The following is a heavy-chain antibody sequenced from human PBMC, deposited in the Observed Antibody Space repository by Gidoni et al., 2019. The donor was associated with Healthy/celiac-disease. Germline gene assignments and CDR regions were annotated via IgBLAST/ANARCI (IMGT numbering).Heavy chain of an antibody. CDR3: ARVKYSLDYYYYGMDV. D-gene: IGHD5-18*01. CDR2: IYYSGST. V-gene: IGHV4-39*07. J-gene: IGHJ6*02. Sequence: QLQLQESGPGLVKPSETLSLTRTVSGGSISSSSYYWGWIRQPPGKGLEWIGSIYYSGSTYYNPSLKSRVTISVDTSKNQFSLKLSSVTAADTAVYYCARVKYSLDYYYYGMDVWGQGTTVTVSS. CDR1: GGSISSSSYY.